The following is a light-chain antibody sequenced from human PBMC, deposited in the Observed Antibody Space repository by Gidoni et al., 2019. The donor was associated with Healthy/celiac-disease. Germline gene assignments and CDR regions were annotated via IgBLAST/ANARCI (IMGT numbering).Light chain of an antibody. CDR1: QSVSSN. V-gene: IGKV3-15*01. J-gene: IGKJ1*01. CDR3: QQYNNWPPWT. CDR2: GAS. Sequence: EIVMTQSPATLSVSPGERATLSCRASQSVSSNLAVYQQKPGQAPRLLIYGASTRATGIPARVSGSGSGTEFTLTISSLQSEDVAVYYCQQYNNWPPWTSGQGTKVEIK.